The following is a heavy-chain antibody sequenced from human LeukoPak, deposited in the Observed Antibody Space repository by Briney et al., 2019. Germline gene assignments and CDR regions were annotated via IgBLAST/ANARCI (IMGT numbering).Heavy chain of an antibody. CDR2: ISTSSTYI. J-gene: IGHJ4*02. Sequence: GGSLRLSCVASEFTLMSYSMHWVRQAPGKGLEWVPYISTSSTYIYYADSVMGRFTISRDNAKNSLYLHMSSLRAEDTAVYYCARDASGSSIGLIDFWGQGTLVTVSS. V-gene: IGHV3-21*01. CDR1: EFTLMSYS. D-gene: IGHD1-26*01. CDR3: ARDASGSSIGLIDF.